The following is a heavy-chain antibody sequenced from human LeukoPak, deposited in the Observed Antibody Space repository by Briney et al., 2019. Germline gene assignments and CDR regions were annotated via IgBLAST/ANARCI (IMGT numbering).Heavy chain of an antibody. CDR3: ASVGYCSATSCYTGYYYMDV. J-gene: IGHJ6*03. D-gene: IGHD2-2*02. CDR2: IYYSGST. Sequence: PSETLSLTCTVSAGSISSYYWSWIRQPPGKGLEWIGYIYYSGSTNYNPSLKSRVTISVDTSKNQFYLKLSSVTAADTAVYYCASVGYCSATSCYTGYYYMDVWGKGTTVTVSS. V-gene: IGHV4-59*01. CDR1: AGSISSYY.